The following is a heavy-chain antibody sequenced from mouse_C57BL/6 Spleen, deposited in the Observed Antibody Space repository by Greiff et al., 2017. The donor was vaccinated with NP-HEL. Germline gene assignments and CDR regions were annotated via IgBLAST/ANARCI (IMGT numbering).Heavy chain of an antibody. Sequence: VKLQQPGAELVRPGSSVKLSCKASGYTFTSYWMHWVKQRPIQGLEWIGNIDPSDSETHYNQKFKDKATLTVDKSSSTAYMQLSSLTSEDSAVYYCARRDYYGSSWYFDVWGTGTTVTVSS. CDR2: IDPSDSET. CDR3: ARRDYYGSSWYFDV. D-gene: IGHD1-1*01. V-gene: IGHV1-52*01. CDR1: GYTFTSYW. J-gene: IGHJ1*03.